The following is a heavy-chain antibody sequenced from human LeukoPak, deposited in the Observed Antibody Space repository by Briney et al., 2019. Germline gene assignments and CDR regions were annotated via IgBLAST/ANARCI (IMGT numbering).Heavy chain of an antibody. CDR1: GGTFSSYA. Sequence: ASVKVSCKASGGTFSSYAISWVRQAPGQGLEWMGGIIPIFGTANYAQKFQGRVTITADESTSTAYMELSSLRSEDTAVYYCARVGATGFAFDIWGQGTMVTVS. J-gene: IGHJ3*02. CDR2: IIPIFGTA. D-gene: IGHD1-26*01. CDR3: ARVGATGFAFDI. V-gene: IGHV1-69*13.